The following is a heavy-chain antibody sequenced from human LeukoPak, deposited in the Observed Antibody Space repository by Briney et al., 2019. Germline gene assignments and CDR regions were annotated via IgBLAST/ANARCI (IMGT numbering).Heavy chain of an antibody. CDR2: IYSGGST. D-gene: IGHD3-3*02. Sequence: GGSLRPSCAASRFTVSSSYMSWVRQAPGKGLEWVSVIYSGGSTYYADSVKGRFTISRDNSKNTLYLQMNSLRAEDTAVYYCARTPQFWSGYWYFDYWGQGTLVTVSS. V-gene: IGHV3-53*01. CDR1: RFTVSSSY. CDR3: ARTPQFWSGYWYFDY. J-gene: IGHJ4*02.